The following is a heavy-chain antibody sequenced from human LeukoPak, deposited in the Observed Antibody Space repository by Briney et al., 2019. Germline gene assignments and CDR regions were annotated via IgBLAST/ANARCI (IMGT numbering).Heavy chain of an antibody. CDR1: GFTFSSYW. CDR3: AREGVAVPNAFDI. Sequence: PGGSLRLSCAASGFTFSSYWMHWVRRAPGKGLVWVSRINSDGSSTNYADSVKGRFTISRDNAKNTLSLQMNGLRVEDTALYYCAREGVAVPNAFDIWGQGTVVTVSS. J-gene: IGHJ3*02. D-gene: IGHD6-19*01. CDR2: INSDGSST. V-gene: IGHV3-74*01.